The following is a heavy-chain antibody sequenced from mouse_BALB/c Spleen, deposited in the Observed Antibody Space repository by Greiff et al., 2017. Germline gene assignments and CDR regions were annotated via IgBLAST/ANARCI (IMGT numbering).Heavy chain of an antibody. D-gene: IGHD1-1*01. CDR1: GFSLTSYG. J-gene: IGHJ1*01. V-gene: IGHV2-9*02. CDR2: IWAGGST. Sequence: VKLVESGPGLVAPSQSLSITCTVSGFSLTSYGVHWVRQPPGKGLEWLGVIWAGGSTNYNSALMSRLSISKDNSKSQVFLKMNSLQTDDTAMYYCARDGGTTTVPYFDVWGAGTTVTVSS. CDR3: ARDGGTTTVPYFDV.